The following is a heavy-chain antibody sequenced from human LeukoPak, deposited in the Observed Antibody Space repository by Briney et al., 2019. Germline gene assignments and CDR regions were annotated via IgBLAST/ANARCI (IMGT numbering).Heavy chain of an antibody. V-gene: IGHV3-48*04. CDR3: AREEDVVVVPTGILYYYYGLDV. CDR1: GFTFSSYG. CDR2: ISSSGSII. D-gene: IGHD2-15*01. Sequence: GGSLRLSCEASGFTFSSYGMHWVRQAPGKGLEWVSYISSSGSIIYYADSVKGRFTISRDNAKNSLHLQMNSLRAEDTAVYYCAREEDVVVVPTGILYYYYGLDVWGQGTTVTVSS. J-gene: IGHJ6*02.